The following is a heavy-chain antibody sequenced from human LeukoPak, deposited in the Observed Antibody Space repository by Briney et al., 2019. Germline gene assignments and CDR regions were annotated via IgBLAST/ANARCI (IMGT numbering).Heavy chain of an antibody. Sequence: PSATLPLPCAVFGGSFSGYYWCWIRQPPGKGLERFGEINHSGSTNYNPSLKSRVTISEDTSKNQFSLKLSSVTAADTAVYYCASLGGSQDYWGQGTLVTVSS. J-gene: IGHJ4*02. V-gene: IGHV4-34*01. CDR2: INHSGST. CDR3: ASLGGSQDY. D-gene: IGHD1-26*01. CDR1: GGSFSGYY.